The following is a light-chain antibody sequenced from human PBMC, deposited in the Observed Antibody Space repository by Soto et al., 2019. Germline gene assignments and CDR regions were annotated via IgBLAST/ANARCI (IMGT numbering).Light chain of an antibody. V-gene: IGLV2-8*01. J-gene: IGLJ3*02. Sequence: ALTQPPSASGSPGQSVTISCTGTSSDVGAYNYVSWYQQHAGKAPKLVIYEVTKRPSGVPDRFSGSKSANTASLTVSGLQAEDEADYYCSSFASSNTWVFGGGTKVTVL. CDR2: EVT. CDR3: SSFASSNTWV. CDR1: SSDVGAYNY.